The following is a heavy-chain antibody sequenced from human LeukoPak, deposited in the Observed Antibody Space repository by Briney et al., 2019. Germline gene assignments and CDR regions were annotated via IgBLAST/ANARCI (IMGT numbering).Heavy chain of an antibody. D-gene: IGHD1-26*01. CDR3: ASMYSGSYYYFQH. CDR2: INHSGST. J-gene: IGHJ1*01. CDR1: GGSFIGYY. V-gene: IGHV4-34*01. Sequence: SETLSLTCAVYGGSFIGYYWSWIRQPPGKGLEWIGEINHSGSTNYNPSLKSRVTISVDTSKNQFSLKLSSVTAADTAVYYCASMYSGSYYYFQHWGQGTLVTVPS.